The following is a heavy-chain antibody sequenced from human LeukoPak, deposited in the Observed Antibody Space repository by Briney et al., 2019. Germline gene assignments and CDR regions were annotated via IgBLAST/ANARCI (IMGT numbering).Heavy chain of an antibody. J-gene: IGHJ4*02. CDR2: INPNDGDT. D-gene: IGHD2-2*01. CDR1: GYTFTDYY. Sequence: ASVKVSCKASGYTFTDYYMHWVRQAPGQGFEWMGWINPNDGDTNYAQKFQGRVTMTRDTSISTAHMEVSRLRYDDTAVYYCARANFLYCSSSTCLFDYWGQGTLVTVSS. CDR3: ARANFLYCSSSTCLFDY. V-gene: IGHV1-2*02.